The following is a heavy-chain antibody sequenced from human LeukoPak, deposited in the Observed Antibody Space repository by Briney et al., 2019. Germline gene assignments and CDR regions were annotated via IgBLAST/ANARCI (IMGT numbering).Heavy chain of an antibody. CDR2: INPNSGGT. V-gene: IGHV1-2*02. Sequence: GASVKVSCKASGGTFSSYAISWVRQAPGQGLEWMGWINPNSGGTNYAQKFQGRVTMTRDTSISTAYMELSRLRSDDTAVYYCARANEAAAGIYYYGMDVWGQGTTVTVSS. CDR3: ARANEAAAGIYYYGMDV. J-gene: IGHJ6*02. D-gene: IGHD6-13*01. CDR1: GGTFSSYA.